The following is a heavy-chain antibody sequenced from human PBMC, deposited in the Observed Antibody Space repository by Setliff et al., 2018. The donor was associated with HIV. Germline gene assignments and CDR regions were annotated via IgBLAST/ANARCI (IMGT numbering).Heavy chain of an antibody. D-gene: IGHD2-21*01. J-gene: IGHJ3*01. Sequence: ASVKVSCKTSGYSVATHGLSWVRQAPGEGLEWMGWISAYTGNTNYAQKFHGRVSMTTDSSTSTGYMELTRLRSDDLAVFYCARRSRSSDDCFDFWGKGTWVTVSS. V-gene: IGHV1-18*03. CDR2: ISAYTGNT. CDR1: GYSVATHG. CDR3: ARRSRSSDDCFDF.